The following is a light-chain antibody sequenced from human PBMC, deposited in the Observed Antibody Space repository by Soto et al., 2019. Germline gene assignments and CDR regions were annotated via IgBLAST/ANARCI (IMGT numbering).Light chain of an antibody. CDR2: AAS. V-gene: IGKV1-39*01. CDR3: QQSYSTPFT. J-gene: IGKJ2*01. Sequence: DIEVTQSPSSLSASVGDRVTITCRASQSISSYLNWHQQKPGKAPKVLIYAASNLESGVPSRVSGSGSGTDFTLTISSLQPEDFATYYCQQSYSTPFTFGQGTKLEIK. CDR1: QSISSY.